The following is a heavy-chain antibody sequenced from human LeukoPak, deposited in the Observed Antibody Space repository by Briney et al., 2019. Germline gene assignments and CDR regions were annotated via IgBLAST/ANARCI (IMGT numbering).Heavy chain of an antibody. V-gene: IGHV5-51*01. CDR1: GYSFTSYW. D-gene: IGHD3-10*01. J-gene: IGHJ4*02. CDR3: ARSSNYYGSGSYGAGVDY. Sequence: GESLKISCKGSGYSFTSYWIGWVRQMPGKGLELMGIIYPGDSDTRYSPSFQGQVTISADKSISTAYLQWSSLKASDTAMYYCARSSNYYGSGSYGAGVDYWGQGTLVTVSS. CDR2: IYPGDSDT.